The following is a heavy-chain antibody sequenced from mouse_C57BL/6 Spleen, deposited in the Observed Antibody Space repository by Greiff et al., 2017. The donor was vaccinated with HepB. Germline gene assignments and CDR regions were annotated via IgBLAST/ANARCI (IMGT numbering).Heavy chain of an antibody. CDR2: IYPGDGGT. J-gene: IGHJ3*01. V-gene: IGHV1-82*01. CDR3: AREGGSSLAWFAY. CDR1: GYAFSSSW. D-gene: IGHD1-1*01. Sequence: QVQLQQSGPELVKPGASVKISCKASGYAFSSSWMNWVKQRPGKGLEWIGRIYPGDGGTNYNGKFKGKATLTADKSSSTAYMQLSSLTSEDSAVYFCAREGGSSLAWFAYWGQGTLVTVSA.